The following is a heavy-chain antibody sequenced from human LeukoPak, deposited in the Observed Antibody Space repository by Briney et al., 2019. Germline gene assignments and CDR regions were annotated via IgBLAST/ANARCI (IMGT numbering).Heavy chain of an antibody. D-gene: IGHD6-13*01. J-gene: IGHJ5*02. CDR3: ARGYSSSLYSCFDP. CDR2: ISGSGGIS. Sequence: GGSLRLSCAASGFTFNSYAMGWVSQAPGKGLEWVSGISGSGGISYYADSVKGRFTISRDNSKNTLFLQMNSLRAEDTAVYYCARGYSSSLYSCFDPWGQGTLVTVSS. CDR1: GFTFNSYA. V-gene: IGHV3-23*01.